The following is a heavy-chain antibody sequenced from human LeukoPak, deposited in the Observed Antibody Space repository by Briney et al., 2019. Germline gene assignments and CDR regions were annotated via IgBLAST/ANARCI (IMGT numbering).Heavy chain of an antibody. CDR2: TFFGAKWYK. CDR1: GVSVSTNSAG. J-gene: IGHJ4*02. V-gene: IGHV6-1*01. Sequence: SQGLSLTCAISGVSVSTNSAGWNWIRHSPSRGLEWLGRTFFGAKWYKDCPVSVKSRIHMNPETSKNQFSLHLNSVTPEDTAVYYCAREGTYEQELENGAFDYWGQGTLVTVSS. CDR3: AREGTYEQELENGAFDY. D-gene: IGHD6-13*01.